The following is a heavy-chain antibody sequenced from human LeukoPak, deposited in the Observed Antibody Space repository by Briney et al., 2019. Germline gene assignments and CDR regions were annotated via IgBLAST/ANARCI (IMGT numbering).Heavy chain of an antibody. CDR1: GFTFDDYA. V-gene: IGHV3-9*01. Sequence: GGSLRLSCAASGFTFDDYAMHWVRQAPGKGLEWVSGISWNSGSIYYADSVKGRFTISRDNAKNSLYLQMNSLRAEDTAVYYCASRRPVYCSSTSCYAFDIWGQGTMVTVSS. J-gene: IGHJ3*02. CDR2: ISWNSGSI. D-gene: IGHD2-2*01. CDR3: ASRRPVYCSSTSCYAFDI.